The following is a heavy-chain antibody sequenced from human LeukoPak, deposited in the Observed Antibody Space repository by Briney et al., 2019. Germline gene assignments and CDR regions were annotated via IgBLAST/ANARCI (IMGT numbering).Heavy chain of an antibody. J-gene: IGHJ3*02. V-gene: IGHV1-3*01. CDR3: ATYCSGGSCRGAFDI. Sequence: ASVKVSCKASGYTFTSYAMHWVRQAPGQRLEWMGWINAGNGNTKYSQKFQGRVTITRDTSASTAYMELSSLRSEDTAVYYCATYCSGGSCRGAFDIWGQGTMVTVSS. CDR1: GYTFTSYA. D-gene: IGHD2-15*01. CDR2: INAGNGNT.